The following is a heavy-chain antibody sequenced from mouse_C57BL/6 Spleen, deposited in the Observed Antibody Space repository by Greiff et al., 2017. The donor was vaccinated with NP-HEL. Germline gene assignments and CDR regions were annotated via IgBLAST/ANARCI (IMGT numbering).Heavy chain of an antibody. CDR1: GYSFTGYY. J-gene: IGHJ3*01. Sequence: VQLKESGPELVKPGASVKISCKASGYSFTGYYMNWVKQSPEKSLEWIGEINPSTGGTTYNQKFKAKATLTVDKSSSTAYMQLKSLTSEDSAVYYCARSRYDYDWFAYWGQGTLVTVSA. CDR2: INPSTGGT. D-gene: IGHD2-4*01. CDR3: ARSRYDYDWFAY. V-gene: IGHV1-42*01.